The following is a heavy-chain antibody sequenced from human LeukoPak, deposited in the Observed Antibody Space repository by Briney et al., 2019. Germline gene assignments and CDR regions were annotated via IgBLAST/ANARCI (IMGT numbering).Heavy chain of an antibody. V-gene: IGHV1-69*04. CDR3: AREYCSGGSCYAEFDY. Sequence: SVKVSCKASGGTFSSYAISWVRQAPGQGLEWMGRIIPIFGIANYAQKFQGRVTITAGKSTSTAYMELSSLRSEDTAVYYCAREYCSGGSCYAEFDYWGQGTLVTVSS. CDR1: GGTFSSYA. D-gene: IGHD2-15*01. J-gene: IGHJ4*02. CDR2: IIPIFGIA.